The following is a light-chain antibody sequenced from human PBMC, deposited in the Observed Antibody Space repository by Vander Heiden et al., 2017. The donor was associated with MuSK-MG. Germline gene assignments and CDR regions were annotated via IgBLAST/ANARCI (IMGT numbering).Light chain of an antibody. J-gene: IGKJ1*01. V-gene: IGKV1-5*01. Sequence: DIQMTQSPSTLSASVGDRVTITCRASQSISSWLAWYQQKPGKAPKLLIYDASNFKSGVPSRFSGSGSGTEFTLTISSLQPDDFATYYCQQDKSYSWTFGQGTKVEIK. CDR2: DAS. CDR3: QQDKSYSWT. CDR1: QSISSW.